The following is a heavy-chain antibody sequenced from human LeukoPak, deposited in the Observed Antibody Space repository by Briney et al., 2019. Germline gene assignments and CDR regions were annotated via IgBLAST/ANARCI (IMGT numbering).Heavy chain of an antibody. CDR1: GYIFTGYY. J-gene: IGHJ3*02. CDR2: INPNSGGT. V-gene: IGHV1-2*02. Sequence: ASVKVSCKASGYIFTGYYMHWVRQAPGQGLEWMGWINPNSGGTNYAQKFQGRVTMTRDTSISTAYMELSRLRSDDTAVYYCARDRGLAYCGGDCYSGAFDIWGQGTMVTVSS. D-gene: IGHD2-21*02. CDR3: ARDRGLAYCGGDCYSGAFDI.